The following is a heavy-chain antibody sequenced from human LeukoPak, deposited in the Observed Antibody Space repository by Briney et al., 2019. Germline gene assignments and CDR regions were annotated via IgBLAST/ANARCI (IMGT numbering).Heavy chain of an antibody. V-gene: IGHV3-74*01. CDR3: TRPQLDAFDI. D-gene: IGHD6-13*01. Sequence: GGSLRLSCADSGFTFCTYWMHWVRQAPGTGLVWVSRINSDGSSTTYADSVKGRFTISRDNAKNTLSLQMNSLRAEDTAVYYCTRPQLDAFDIWGPGTMVTVSS. CDR2: INSDGSST. J-gene: IGHJ3*02. CDR1: GFTFCTYW.